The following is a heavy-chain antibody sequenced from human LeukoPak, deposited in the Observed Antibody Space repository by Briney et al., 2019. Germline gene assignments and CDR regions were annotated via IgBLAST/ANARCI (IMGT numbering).Heavy chain of an antibody. D-gene: IGHD6-19*01. CDR1: GFTFDDYA. V-gene: IGHV3-43*02. CDR2: ISGDGGST. Sequence: GGSLRLSCAASGFTFDDYAMHWVRHAPGKGLEWVSLISGDGGSTYYADSVKGRFTISRDNSKNSLYLQKNSLRTEDTALYYCAKDIYRYSSGRFDPWGQGTLVTVSS. J-gene: IGHJ5*02. CDR3: AKDIYRYSSGRFDP.